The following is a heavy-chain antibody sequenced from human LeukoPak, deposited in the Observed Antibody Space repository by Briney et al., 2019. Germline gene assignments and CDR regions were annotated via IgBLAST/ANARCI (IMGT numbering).Heavy chain of an antibody. CDR1: GGTFSSYA. CDR3: ARRPRLSDAFDI. CDR2: IIPIFGTA. D-gene: IGHD4/OR15-4a*01. Sequence: SVKVSCKASGGTFSSYAISWVRQAPGQGLEWMGGIIPIFGTANYAQKFQGRVTITADESASTAYMELSSLRSEDTAVYYCARRPRLSDAFDIWGQGTMVTVSS. V-gene: IGHV1-69*13. J-gene: IGHJ3*02.